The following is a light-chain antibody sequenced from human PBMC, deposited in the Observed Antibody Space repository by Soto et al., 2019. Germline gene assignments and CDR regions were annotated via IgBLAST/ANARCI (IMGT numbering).Light chain of an antibody. CDR2: GAS. CDR3: QQYGRSPRT. V-gene: IGKV3-20*01. Sequence: EVVLTQSPGTLSLSPGERGTLSCRASQSVSSSYLAWYQQKPGQAPRLLIYGASSRATGIPDRFSGGGSGTDFTLTISRLEPEDFAVYYCQQYGRSPRTFGQGTKVEIK. J-gene: IGKJ1*01. CDR1: QSVSSSY.